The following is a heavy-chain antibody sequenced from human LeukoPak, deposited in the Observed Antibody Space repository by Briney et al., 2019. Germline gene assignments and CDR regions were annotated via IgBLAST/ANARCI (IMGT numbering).Heavy chain of an antibody. Sequence: GGSLRLSCAASGFSFSSYGMHWVRQAPGKGLEWVAFIRYDESSKYHADSVKGRFTISRDSSKNTLYLQMNSLRADDTAVYYCAKEFSIWFGELLYFGPFDYWGQGTLVTVSS. CDR1: GFSFSSYG. CDR3: AKEFSIWFGELLYFGPFDY. CDR2: IRYDESSK. J-gene: IGHJ4*02. D-gene: IGHD3-10*01. V-gene: IGHV3-30*02.